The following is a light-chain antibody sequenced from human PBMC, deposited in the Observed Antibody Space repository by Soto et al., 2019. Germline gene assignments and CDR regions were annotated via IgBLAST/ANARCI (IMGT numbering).Light chain of an antibody. V-gene: IGKV3-15*01. J-gene: IGKJ1*01. CDR1: QSVSSN. CDR3: QQNNNWPWT. Sequence: ILVAQSTATLSVSPGERATLSCRASQSVSSNLAWYQQTPGQAPRLLIYGASTRATGIPARFSGSGSGTEFTLTISSLQSEDFAVYYCQQNNNWPWTFGQGTKVDIK. CDR2: GAS.